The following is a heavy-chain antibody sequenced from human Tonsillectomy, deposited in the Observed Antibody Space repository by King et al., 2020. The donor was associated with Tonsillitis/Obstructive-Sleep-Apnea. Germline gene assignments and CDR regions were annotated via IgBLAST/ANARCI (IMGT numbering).Heavy chain of an antibody. J-gene: IGHJ5*02. CDR3: AGQCRIQLWFNSVDP. CDR2: IDPSDSYT. Sequence: VQLVESGAEVKKPGESLRISCKGSGYSFTSYWISWVRQMPGKGLEWMGRIDPSDSYTNYSPSFQGHVTISADKSISTAYLQWSSLKASDTAMYYCAGQCRIQLWFNSVDPWGQGTLVTVSS. D-gene: IGHD5-18*01. CDR1: GYSFTSYW. V-gene: IGHV5-10-1*01.